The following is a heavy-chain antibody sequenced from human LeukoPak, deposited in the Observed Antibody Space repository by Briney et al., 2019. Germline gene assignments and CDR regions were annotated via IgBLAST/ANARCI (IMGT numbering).Heavy chain of an antibody. Sequence: SETLSLTCAVYGGSFSGYYWSWIRQPPGKGLEWIGEINHSGSTNYNPSLKSRVTISVDTSKSQFSLKLSSVTAADTAVYYCARNRIAALLDYWGQGTLVTVSS. CDR2: INHSGST. CDR3: ARNRIAALLDY. V-gene: IGHV4-34*01. D-gene: IGHD6-6*01. J-gene: IGHJ4*02. CDR1: GGSFSGYY.